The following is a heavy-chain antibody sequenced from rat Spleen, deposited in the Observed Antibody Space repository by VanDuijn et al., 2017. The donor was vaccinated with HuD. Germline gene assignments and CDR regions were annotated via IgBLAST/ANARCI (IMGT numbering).Heavy chain of an antibody. D-gene: IGHD1-12*02. CDR1: GFTFSNYD. CDR2: ISTGGGNT. J-gene: IGHJ2*01. Sequence: EVQLVESDGGLVQPGRSLKLSCAASGFTFSNYDMAWVRQAPTKGLEWVASISTGGGNTYYRDSVKGRFTISRDIAKSTLYLQMDSLRSEDTATYYCTTDTFYDGTYYPGGFDYWGQGVMVTVSS. V-gene: IGHV5-27*01. CDR3: TTDTFYDGTYYPGGFDY.